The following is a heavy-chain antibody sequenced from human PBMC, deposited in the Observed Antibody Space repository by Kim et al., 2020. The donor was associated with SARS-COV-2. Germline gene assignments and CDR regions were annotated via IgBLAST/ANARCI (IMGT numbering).Heavy chain of an antibody. CDR3: AKMRADWATTPYFYYGMDV. V-gene: IGHV3-23*01. CDR1: GFTFTSYA. D-gene: IGHD2-21*01. J-gene: IGHJ6*02. Sequence: GGSLRLSCAASGFTFTSYAMTWVRQAPGKGQEWVSGLTGGGGRSYYADSVQGRFTISRDNLKSTLHLQMNSLRADDTAVYYCAKMRADWATTPYFYYGMDVWGQGTTVIVSS. CDR2: LTGGGGRS.